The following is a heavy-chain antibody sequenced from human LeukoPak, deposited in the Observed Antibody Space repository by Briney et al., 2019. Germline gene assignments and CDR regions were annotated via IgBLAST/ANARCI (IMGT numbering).Heavy chain of an antibody. CDR2: IYYSGST. CDR3: ARHDYNNYVDY. Sequence: SETLSLTCTVSGGSISSRSYYWGWIRQPPGKGLEWIGSIYYSGSTYYSPSLRSRVTISVDTSKNQFSLKLSSMTAADTAIYYCARHDYNNYVDYWGQGTLVTVSS. J-gene: IGHJ4*02. CDR1: GGSISSRSYY. V-gene: IGHV4-39*01. D-gene: IGHD4-11*01.